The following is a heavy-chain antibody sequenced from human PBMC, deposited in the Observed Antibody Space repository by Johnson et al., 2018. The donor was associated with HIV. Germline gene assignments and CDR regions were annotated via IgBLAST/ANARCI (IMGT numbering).Heavy chain of an antibody. Sequence: VQLVESGGGVVRPGGSLRLSCAASGFTFSSYAMSWVRQAPGKGLEWVSAISGSGGSTYYADSVKGRFTISRDSSKNTLYLQMNSLRAEDMAVYYCAREPGSSSRLGAFDIWGQGTMVTVSA. V-gene: IGHV3-23*04. CDR3: AREPGSSSRLGAFDI. CDR1: GFTFSSYA. J-gene: IGHJ3*02. CDR2: ISGSGGST. D-gene: IGHD6-13*01.